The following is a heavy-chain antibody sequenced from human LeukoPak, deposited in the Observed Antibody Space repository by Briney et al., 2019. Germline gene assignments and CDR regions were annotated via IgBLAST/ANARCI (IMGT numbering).Heavy chain of an antibody. V-gene: IGHV4-59*01. CDR3: ARGDYYFDY. Sequence: SETLSLTCTVSGGSISSYYWSWIRQPPGKGLEWIGYIYYSGSTNYNPSLKSRVTISVDTSRNQFSLKLSSVTAADTAVYYCARGDYYFDYWGQGTLVTVSS. CDR2: IYYSGST. J-gene: IGHJ4*02. CDR1: GGSISSYY.